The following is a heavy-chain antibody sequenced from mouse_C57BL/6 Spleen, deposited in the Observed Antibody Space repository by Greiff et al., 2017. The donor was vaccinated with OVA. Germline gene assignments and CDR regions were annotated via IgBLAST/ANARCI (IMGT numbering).Heavy chain of an antibody. V-gene: IGHV1-15*01. CDR3: TRLTTRRYFDV. CDR2: IDPETGGT. CDR1: GYTFTDYE. Sequence: QVQLKQSGAELVRPGASVTLSCKASGYTFTDYEMHWVKQTPVHGLEWIGAIDPETGGTAYNQKFKGKAILTADKSSSTAYMELRSLTSEDSAVDYCTRLTTRRYFDVWGTGTTVTVSS. D-gene: IGHD2-1*01. J-gene: IGHJ1*03.